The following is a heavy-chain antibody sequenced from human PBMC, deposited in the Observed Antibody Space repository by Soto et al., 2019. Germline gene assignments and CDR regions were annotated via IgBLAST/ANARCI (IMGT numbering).Heavy chain of an antibody. V-gene: IGHV1-2*04. D-gene: IGHD4-4*01. J-gene: IGHJ3*02. CDR1: GYTFTGYY. CDR3: ARDLSVTTASQDAFDI. Sequence: GASVKVSCKASGYTFTGYYMHWVRQAPGQGLEWMGWINPNSGGTNYAQKFQGWVTMTRDTSISTAYMELSRLRSDDTAVYYCARDLSVTTASQDAFDIWGQGTMVTVSS. CDR2: INPNSGGT.